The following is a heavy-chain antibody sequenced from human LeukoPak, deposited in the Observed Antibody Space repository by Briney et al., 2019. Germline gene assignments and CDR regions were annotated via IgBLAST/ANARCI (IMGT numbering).Heavy chain of an antibody. J-gene: IGHJ4*02. CDR2: IYTSGST. Sequence: PSETLSLTCTVSGGSISSSSYYWGWIRQPAGKGLEWIGHIYTSGSTNYNPSLKSRVTMSVDTSKNQFSLKLSSVTAADTAVYYCARDQAAGLAGLWGQGTLVTVSS. CDR3: ARDQAAGLAGL. CDR1: GGSISSSSYY. V-gene: IGHV4-61*09. D-gene: IGHD6-13*01.